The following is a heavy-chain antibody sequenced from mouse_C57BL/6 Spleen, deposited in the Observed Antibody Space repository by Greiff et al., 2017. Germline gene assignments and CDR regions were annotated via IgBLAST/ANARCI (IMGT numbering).Heavy chain of an antibody. J-gene: IGHJ3*01. CDR2: ISSGSSTI. Sequence: EVMLVESGGGLVKPGGSLTLSCAASGFTFSDYGMHWVRQAPEKGLAWVAYISSGSSTIYYADTVKGRFTISRDNAKSTLFLQMTSLRSEDTAMYYCARGGPFAYWGQGTLVTVSA. V-gene: IGHV5-17*01. CDR1: GFTFSDYG. CDR3: ARGGPFAY.